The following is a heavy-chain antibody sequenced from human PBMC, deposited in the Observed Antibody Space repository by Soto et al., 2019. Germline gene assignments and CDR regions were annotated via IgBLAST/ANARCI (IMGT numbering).Heavy chain of an antibody. CDR1: GGSISSDY. D-gene: IGHD6-13*01. Sequence: SETLSLTCTVSGGSISSDYWSWIRQPPGKGLEWIGYIYYIGSTNYNPSLKSRPTISVDTSKSQFSLKLRSVTAADTAVYYCARGLTGSWYVSWGQGTLVTVSS. J-gene: IGHJ5*02. V-gene: IGHV4-59*01. CDR3: ARGLTGSWYVS. CDR2: IYYIGST.